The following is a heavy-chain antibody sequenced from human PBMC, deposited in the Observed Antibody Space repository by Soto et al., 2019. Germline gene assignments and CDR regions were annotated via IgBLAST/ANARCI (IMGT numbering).Heavy chain of an antibody. Sequence: PSETLSLTCAVSGGSISSGGYSWSWIRQPPGKGLEWIGYIYHSGSTYYNPSLKSRATISVDRSKNQFSLKLSSVTAADTAVYYCARGSHYYDSSGYYPPTFDYWGQGTLVTVSS. CDR2: IYHSGST. V-gene: IGHV4-30-2*01. D-gene: IGHD3-22*01. J-gene: IGHJ4*02. CDR1: GGSISSGGYS. CDR3: ARGSHYYDSSGYYPPTFDY.